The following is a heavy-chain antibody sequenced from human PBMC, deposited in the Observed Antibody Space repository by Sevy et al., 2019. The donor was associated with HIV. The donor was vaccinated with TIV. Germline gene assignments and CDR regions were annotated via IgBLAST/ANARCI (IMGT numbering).Heavy chain of an antibody. J-gene: IGHJ1*01. CDR2: ISGSVGST. D-gene: IGHD3-22*01. CDR3: AKKGHYDSIGYYPFAEYFQH. V-gene: IGHV3-23*01. CDR1: GFTFSSYA. Sequence: GGSLRLSCAASGFTFSSYAMSWVRQAPGKGLEWVSAISGSVGSTYYADSVKGRFTISGDNSKNTLYLQMNSLRAEDTAVYYGAKKGHYDSIGYYPFAEYFQHWGQGTLVTVSS.